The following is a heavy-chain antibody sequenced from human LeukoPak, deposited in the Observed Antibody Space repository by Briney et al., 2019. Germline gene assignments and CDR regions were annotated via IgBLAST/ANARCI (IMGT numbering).Heavy chain of an antibody. CDR1: GFTFDDYA. CDR2: ISWNSGSI. V-gene: IGHV3-9*01. J-gene: IGHJ4*02. CDR3: AKDYGQGRGVILAAFDY. Sequence: GGSLRLSCAASGFTFDDYAMHWVRQAPGKGLEWVSGISWNSGSIGYADSVKGRFTISRDNAKNSLYLQMNSLRAEDTALYYCAKDYGQGRGVILAAFDYWGQGTLVTVSS. D-gene: IGHD3-10*01.